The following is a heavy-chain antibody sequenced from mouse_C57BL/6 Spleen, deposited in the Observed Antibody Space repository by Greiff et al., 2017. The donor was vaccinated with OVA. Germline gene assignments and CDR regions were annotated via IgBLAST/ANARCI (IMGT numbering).Heavy chain of an antibody. CDR3: ARGGMVTSYARDY. J-gene: IGHJ4*01. CDR1: GYSFTSYY. CDR2: IYPGSGNT. V-gene: IGHV1-66*01. Sequence: VQLQQSGPELVKPGASVKISCKASGYSFTSYYIHWVKQRPGQGLEWIGWIYPGSGNTKYNEKFKGKATLTADTSSSTAYMQLSSLTSEDSAVYYCARGGMVTSYARDYWGQGTSVTVSS. D-gene: IGHD2-1*01.